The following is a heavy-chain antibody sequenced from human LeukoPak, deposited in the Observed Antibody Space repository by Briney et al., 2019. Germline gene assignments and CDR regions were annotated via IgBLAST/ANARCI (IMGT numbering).Heavy chain of an antibody. J-gene: IGHJ4*02. D-gene: IGHD6-6*01. V-gene: IGHV4-59*01. CDR1: GGSISSYY. CDR3: AREARGRARLFDF. Sequence: SETLSLTCTVSGGSISSYYWSWIRQPPGKGLEWIGYIYYIGSTNYNPSLKSRVTMSVDTSKNLFSLKLTSVTAADTAVYYCAREARGRARLFDFWGQGTLVTVSS. CDR2: IYYIGST.